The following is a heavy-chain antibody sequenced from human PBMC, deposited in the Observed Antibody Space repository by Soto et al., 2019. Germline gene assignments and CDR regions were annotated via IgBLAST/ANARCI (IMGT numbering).Heavy chain of an antibody. CDR2: VSAYNGNT. D-gene: IGHD2-2*03. V-gene: IGHV1-18*01. CDR1: GYTFTSYG. Sequence: ASVKVSCKASGYTFTSYGISWVRQAPGQGLEWMGWVSAYNGNTNYAQKLQGRVTMTTDTSTSTAYMELRSLRSDDTAVYYCARDGYCSSTSCPPYYYYYGMDVWGQGTTVTVSS. J-gene: IGHJ6*02. CDR3: ARDGYCSSTSCPPYYYYYGMDV.